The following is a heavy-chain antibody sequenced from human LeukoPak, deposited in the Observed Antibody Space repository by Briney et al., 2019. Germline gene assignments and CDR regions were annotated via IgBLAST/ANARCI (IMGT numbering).Heavy chain of an antibody. D-gene: IGHD3-22*01. J-gene: IGHJ3*02. Sequence: ASVKVSCKASGYTFTSYGISWVRQAPGQGLEWMGWISAYNGNTNYAQKLQGRVTMTTDTSTSTAYMELRSLRSDDTAVYYCARAPYYYDSSGYTTSDAFDIWGQGTMVTVSS. V-gene: IGHV1-18*01. CDR2: ISAYNGNT. CDR3: ARAPYYYDSSGYTTSDAFDI. CDR1: GYTFTSYG.